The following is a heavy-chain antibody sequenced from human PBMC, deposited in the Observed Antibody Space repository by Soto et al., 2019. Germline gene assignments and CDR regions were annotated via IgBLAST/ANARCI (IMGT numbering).Heavy chain of an antibody. V-gene: IGHV2-5*02. Sequence: QITLIESGPTLVKPTQTLTLTCNFSGFSLTSGELGVAWICQPPGKALEWLALIHCDDAKRYTPSLKTRLTIPKDTAKDQGVLTMTHVDTVDTATYFRAHGTYEDTWSPSDDCGQGALVTVSS. J-gene: IGHJ4*02. CDR2: IHCDDAK. D-gene: IGHD2-21*01. CDR3: AHGTYEDTWSPSDD. CDR1: GFSLTSGELG.